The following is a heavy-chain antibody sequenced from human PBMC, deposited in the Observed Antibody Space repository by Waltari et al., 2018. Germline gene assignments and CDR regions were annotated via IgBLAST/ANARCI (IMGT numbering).Heavy chain of an antibody. D-gene: IGHD1-1*01. V-gene: IGHV1-18*04. CDR2: ISTYNGNT. J-gene: IGHJ4*01. Sequence: QVQLVQSGAEVKQPGASVKLSCEASGYTFTRPAITWVRQAPGQGLEWMGWISTYNGNTNYAQKFQGRVTITTDTSTNTAYMEIRNLRSDDTALYFCARDAPTGTFDYWGHGALVTVSS. CDR1: GYTFTRPA. CDR3: ARDAPTGTFDY.